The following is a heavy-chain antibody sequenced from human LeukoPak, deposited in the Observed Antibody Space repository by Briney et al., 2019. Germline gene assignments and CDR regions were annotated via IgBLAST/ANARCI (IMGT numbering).Heavy chain of an antibody. CDR2: ISAYNGNT. J-gene: IGHJ6*02. V-gene: IGHV1-18*01. D-gene: IGHD3-9*01. CDR3: ARDYDILTGLPGYYYGMDV. CDR1: GYTFLSYG. Sequence: ASVKVSCKASGYTFLSYGISWVRQAPGQGLEWMGWISAYNGNTNYAQKLQGRVTMTTDTSTSTAYMELRSLRSDDTAVYYCARDYDILTGLPGYYYGMDVWGQGTTVTVSS.